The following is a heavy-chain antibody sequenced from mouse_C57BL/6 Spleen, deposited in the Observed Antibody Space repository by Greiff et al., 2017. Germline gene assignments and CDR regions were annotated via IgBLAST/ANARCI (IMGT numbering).Heavy chain of an antibody. J-gene: IGHJ2*01. V-gene: IGHV14-2*01. CDR2: IDPEDGET. CDR3: ARDGLFDY. Sequence: VQLQQSGAELVKPGASVKLSCTASGFNIKDYYMHWVKQRTEQGLEWIGKIDPEDGETKYAPTFQGKATITADTSTNTAYLQLSSLASEDAAVCYCARDGLFDYWGQGTTLTVSS. CDR1: GFNIKDYY. D-gene: IGHD1-2*01.